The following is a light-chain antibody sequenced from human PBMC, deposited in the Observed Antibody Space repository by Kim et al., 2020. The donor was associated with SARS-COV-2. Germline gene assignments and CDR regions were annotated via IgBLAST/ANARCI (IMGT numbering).Light chain of an antibody. CDR2: GAS. J-gene: IGKJ2*01. CDR3: LQCGDAPYT. Sequence: FSPGERAPLSCRASQSIKNNYLGCYQQKPGQAPRLLIYGASNRDPGIPDRFSGSGSGTDFTLTISRLEPEDVAVYYCLQCGDAPYTFGQGTKLEI. V-gene: IGKV3-20*01. CDR1: QSIKNNY.